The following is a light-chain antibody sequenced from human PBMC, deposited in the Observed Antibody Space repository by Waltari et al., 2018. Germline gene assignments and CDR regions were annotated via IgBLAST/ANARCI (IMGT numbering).Light chain of an antibody. CDR1: QSVSSN. V-gene: IGKV3-15*01. J-gene: IGKJ4*01. Sequence: EIVMTQSPATLSVSPGDRATLSCRASQSVSSNLAWYQQKLGQAPRLLIYGASTRATDIPTRFSGSGSGTEFTLTISSLQSEDFAVYYCQQYNKWPLTFGGGTKVETK. CDR3: QQYNKWPLT. CDR2: GAS.